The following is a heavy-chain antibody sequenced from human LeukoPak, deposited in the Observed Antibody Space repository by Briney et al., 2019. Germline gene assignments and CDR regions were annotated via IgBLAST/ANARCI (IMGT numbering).Heavy chain of an antibody. Sequence: PGGSLRLSCAASGFTFSSYWMSWVRQAPGKGLECVANIKQDGSEKYYVDSVKGRFTISRDNAKNSLYLQMNSLRAEDTAVYYCARVRGYSYGASDYWGQGTLVTVSS. V-gene: IGHV3-7*01. D-gene: IGHD5-18*01. CDR1: GFTFSSYW. J-gene: IGHJ4*02. CDR2: IKQDGSEK. CDR3: ARVRGYSYGASDY.